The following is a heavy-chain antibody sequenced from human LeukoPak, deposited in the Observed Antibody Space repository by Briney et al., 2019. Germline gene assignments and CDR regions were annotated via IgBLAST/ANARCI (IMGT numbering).Heavy chain of an antibody. CDR1: GGSFSGYY. Sequence: PSETLSLTCAVYGGSFSGYYWSWIRQPPGKGLEWIGEINHSGSTNYNPSPKSRVTISVDTSKNQFSLKLSSVTAADTAVYYCARAERGSGYDYWFDPWGQGTLVTVSS. J-gene: IGHJ5*02. V-gene: IGHV4-34*01. D-gene: IGHD5-12*01. CDR3: ARAERGSGYDYWFDP. CDR2: INHSGST.